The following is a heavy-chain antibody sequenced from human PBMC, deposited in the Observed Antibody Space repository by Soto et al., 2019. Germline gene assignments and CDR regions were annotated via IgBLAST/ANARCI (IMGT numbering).Heavy chain of an antibody. V-gene: IGHV4-39*01. CDR2: IYYSGST. CDR3: ARLGAFYSSSWNYYYYGMDV. D-gene: IGHD6-13*01. Sequence: LSLTCTVSGGSISSSSYYWGWIRQPPGKGLEWIGSIYYSGSTYYNPSLKSRVTTSVDTSKNQFSLKLSSVTAADTAVYYCARLGAFYSSSWNYYYYGMDVWGQGTTVTVSS. J-gene: IGHJ6*02. CDR1: GGSISSSSYY.